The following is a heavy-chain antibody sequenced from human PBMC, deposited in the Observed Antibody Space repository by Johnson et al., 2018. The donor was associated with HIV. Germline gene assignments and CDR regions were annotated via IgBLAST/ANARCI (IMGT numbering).Heavy chain of an antibody. CDR1: GFTVSSYV. CDR2: ISGSGGST. CDR3: ANGQWDRGV. J-gene: IGHJ3*01. V-gene: IGHV3-23*04. D-gene: IGHD1-26*01. Sequence: VQLVESGGGLIQPGGSLRLSCAASGFTVSSYVMHWVRQAPGKGLEWVSAISGSGGSTYYADSVKGRFTISRDNSNNTLYLQMNSLRAEDTAVYYCANGQWDRGVWGQGTMVTVSS.